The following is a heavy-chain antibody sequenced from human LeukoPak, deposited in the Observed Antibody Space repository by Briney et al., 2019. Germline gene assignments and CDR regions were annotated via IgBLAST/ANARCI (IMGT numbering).Heavy chain of an antibody. CDR1: GFTVSSNY. CDR2: ISGSGGST. D-gene: IGHD4-11*01. Sequence: GGSLRLSCAASGFTVSSNYMSWVRQAPGKGLEWVSAISGSGGSTYYADSVKGRFTISRDNSKNTLYLQMNSLRAEDTAVYYCAKDKTGRFGYSNHYYYYYGMDVWGQGTTVTVSS. J-gene: IGHJ6*02. V-gene: IGHV3-23*01. CDR3: AKDKTGRFGYSNHYYYYYGMDV.